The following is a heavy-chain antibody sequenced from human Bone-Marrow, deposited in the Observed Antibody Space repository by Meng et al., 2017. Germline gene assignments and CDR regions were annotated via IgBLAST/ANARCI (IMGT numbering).Heavy chain of an antibody. Sequence: QVQLQESGPGLVKPSQTLSLTCTVSGGSISSGDSYWSWLRQPPGKGLEWIGYIYYSGGTYYNPSLKSRITISVDTSKNQFSLKLSSVTAADTAVYYCARRKNYYYGMDVWGQGAMVTVSS. CDR1: GGSISSGDSY. CDR3: ARRKNYYYGMDV. V-gene: IGHV4-30-4*01. J-gene: IGHJ6*02. CDR2: IYYSGGT.